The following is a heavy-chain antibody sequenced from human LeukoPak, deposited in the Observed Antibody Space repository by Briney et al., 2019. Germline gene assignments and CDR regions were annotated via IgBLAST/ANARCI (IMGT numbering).Heavy chain of an antibody. Sequence: EASVKVSCKASGYTFTSYYMHWVRHAPGQGLEWMGIINPSGGSTSYAQKFQGRVTMTRDTSTSTVYMELSSLRSEDTAVYYCARGTMVRGVIIASPFDYWGQGTLVTVSS. CDR3: ARGTMVRGVIIASPFDY. CDR1: GYTFTSYY. J-gene: IGHJ4*02. D-gene: IGHD3-10*01. CDR2: INPSGGST. V-gene: IGHV1-46*01.